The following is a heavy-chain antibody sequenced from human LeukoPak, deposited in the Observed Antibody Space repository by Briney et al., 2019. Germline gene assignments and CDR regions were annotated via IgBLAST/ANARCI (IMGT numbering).Heavy chain of an antibody. CDR2: ISGSGGST. CDR3: ANSDYGDYGWFAFDI. CDR1: GFTFSSYA. V-gene: IGHV3-23*01. Sequence: GGSLRLSCAASGFTFSSYAMSWVRQAPGKGLESVSAISGSGGSTYYADSVKGRFTISRDNSKNTLYLQINSLRAEDTAVYYCANSDYGDYGWFAFDIWGQGTMVTVSS. J-gene: IGHJ3*02. D-gene: IGHD4-17*01.